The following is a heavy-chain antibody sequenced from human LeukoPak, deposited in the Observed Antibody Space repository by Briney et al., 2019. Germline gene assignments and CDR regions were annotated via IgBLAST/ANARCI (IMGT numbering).Heavy chain of an antibody. D-gene: IGHD6-13*01. CDR2: ISSSSSYI. CDR1: GFTFSSYS. V-gene: IGHV3-21*04. J-gene: IGHJ3*02. CDR3: AKGSYSSSWYSRRAFDI. Sequence: GGSLRLSCAASGFTFSSYSMNWVRQAPGKGLEWVSSISSSSSYIYYADSVKGRFTISRDNAKNSLYLQMNSLRAEDTALYYCAKGSYSSSWYSRRAFDIWGQGTMVTVSS.